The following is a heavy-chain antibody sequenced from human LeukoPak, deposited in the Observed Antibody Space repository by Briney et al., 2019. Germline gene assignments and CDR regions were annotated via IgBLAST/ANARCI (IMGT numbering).Heavy chain of an antibody. Sequence: GGSLRLSCAASGFTFSSYSMNWVRQAPGKGLEWVANIKEDGSEKHYVDSVKGRFTISRDNARKSLYLQMNSLRAEDTAVYYCARTGYSSGWLPIWGQGTMVTVSS. D-gene: IGHD6-19*01. CDR3: ARTGYSSGWLPI. CDR2: IKEDGSEK. CDR1: GFTFSSYS. J-gene: IGHJ3*02. V-gene: IGHV3-7*05.